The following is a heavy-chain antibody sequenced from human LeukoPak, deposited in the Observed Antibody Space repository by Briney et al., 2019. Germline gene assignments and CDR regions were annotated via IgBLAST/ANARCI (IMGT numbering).Heavy chain of an antibody. CDR3: ARKENVYYYFDY. D-gene: IGHD3-10*01. Sequence: SETLSLTCAVYGESFSDYYWSWIRQPPGEGLEWIGEINHSGATSYNPSLKSRVTISVDTSKNQFSLKLNSVTAADTAVYYCARKENVYYYFDYWGQGTLVTVSS. V-gene: IGHV4-34*01. CDR2: INHSGAT. CDR1: GESFSDYY. J-gene: IGHJ4*02.